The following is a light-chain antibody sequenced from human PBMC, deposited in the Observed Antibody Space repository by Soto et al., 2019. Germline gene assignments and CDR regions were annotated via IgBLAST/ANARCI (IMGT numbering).Light chain of an antibody. CDR1: SSDVGNYNL. CDR3: CSNGGASTTYV. Sequence: QSVLTQPASVYGSPGKSITLSCTGTSSDVGNYNLVSWYQQHPGKAPKLMIYEVNKRPSGVSNRFSGSKSGNTASLTISGLQAEDEADYYCCSNGGASTTYVFGTGTKVTVL. CDR2: EVN. V-gene: IGLV2-23*02. J-gene: IGLJ1*01.